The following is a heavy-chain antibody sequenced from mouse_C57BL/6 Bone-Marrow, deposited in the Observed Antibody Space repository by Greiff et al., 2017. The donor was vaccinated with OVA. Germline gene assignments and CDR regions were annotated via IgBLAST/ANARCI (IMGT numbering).Heavy chain of an antibody. D-gene: IGHD1-1*01. J-gene: IGHJ2*01. CDR1: GFTFSSYA. Sequence: EVMLVESGGGLVKPGGSLKLSCAASGFTFSSYAMSWVRQTPEKRLEWVATISDGGSYTYYPDNVKGRFTISRDNAKNNLYLQMSHLKSEDTAMYYCARDYYYGYFDYWGQGTTLTVSS. CDR2: ISDGGSYT. V-gene: IGHV5-4*01. CDR3: ARDYYYGYFDY.